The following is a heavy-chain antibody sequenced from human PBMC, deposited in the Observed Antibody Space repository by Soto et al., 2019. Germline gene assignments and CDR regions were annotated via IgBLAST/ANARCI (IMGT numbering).Heavy chain of an antibody. D-gene: IGHD6-13*01. V-gene: IGHV4-31*03. CDR1: GGSISSGGYY. Sequence: QVQLQESGPGLVKPSQTLSLTCTVSGGSISSGGYYWSWIRQHPGKGLEWIGYIYYSGSTYYNPSLKSRVTISVDTSKNQFSLELSSVTAADTAVYYCAREGAAGPGWFDPWGQGTLVTVSS. J-gene: IGHJ5*02. CDR3: AREGAAGPGWFDP. CDR2: IYYSGST.